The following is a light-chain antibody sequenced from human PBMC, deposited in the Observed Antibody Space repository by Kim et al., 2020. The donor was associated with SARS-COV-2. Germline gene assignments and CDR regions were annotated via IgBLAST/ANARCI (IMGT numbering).Light chain of an antibody. CDR1: QSVSTS. CDR2: DAS. V-gene: IGKV3-11*01. J-gene: IGKJ1*01. CDR3: QQRSNWPPT. Sequence: LTPGEMDTLSCRASQSVSTSLAWYQQKPGQAPRLLIYDASNRATGIPARFSGSGSGTDFTLTITSLEPEDFAVYYCQQRSNWPPTFGQGTKVDIK.